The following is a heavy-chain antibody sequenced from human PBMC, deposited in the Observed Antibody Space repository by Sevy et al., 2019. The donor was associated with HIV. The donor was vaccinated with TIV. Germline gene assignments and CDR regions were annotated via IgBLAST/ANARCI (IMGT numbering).Heavy chain of an antibody. CDR1: GFTFSANW. V-gene: IGHV3-7*01. CDR2: IKADGSDK. Sequence: GGYLRLSGAASGFTFSANWMNWVRQAPGKGLEGVANIKADGSDKHYVDSVEGRFTISRDNAKNLLFLQMNSLRVEDTAVYYCAHETFGRFESWGQGTLVTVSS. J-gene: IGHJ4*02. D-gene: IGHD3-16*01. CDR3: AHETFGRFES.